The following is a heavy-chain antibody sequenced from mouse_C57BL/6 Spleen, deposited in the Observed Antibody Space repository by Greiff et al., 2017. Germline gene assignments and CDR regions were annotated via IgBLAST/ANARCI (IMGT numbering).Heavy chain of an antibody. CDR2: IYPGSGST. CDR1: GYTFTSYW. V-gene: IGHV1-55*01. J-gene: IGHJ4*01. Sequence: QVQLKQPGAELVKPGASVKMSCKASGYTFTSYWITWVKQRPGQGLEWIGDIYPGSGSTNYNEKFKSKATLTVDTSTSTAYMQLSSLTSEDSAVYYCARSSYLTWAMDYWGQGTTVTVSS. CDR3: ARSSYLTWAMDY. D-gene: IGHD5-5*01.